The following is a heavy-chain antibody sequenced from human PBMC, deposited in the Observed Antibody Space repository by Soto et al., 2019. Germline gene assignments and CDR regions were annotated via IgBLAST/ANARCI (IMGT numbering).Heavy chain of an antibody. V-gene: IGHV3-23*01. CDR3: AQDLHQAFIFGVVLDVYFDY. CDR2: ISGSGGST. Sequence: GGSLRLSCAASGFTFSSYAMSGVRQAPGKGLEWVSAISGSGGSTYYADSVKGRFTISRDNSKNTLYLQMNSLRAEDTAAYYSAQDLHQAFIFGVVLDVYFDYWREGPLVTV. CDR1: GFTFSSYA. D-gene: IGHD3-3*01. J-gene: IGHJ4*02.